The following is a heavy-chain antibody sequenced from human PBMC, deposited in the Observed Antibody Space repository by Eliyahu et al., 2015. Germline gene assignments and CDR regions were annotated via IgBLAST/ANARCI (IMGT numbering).Heavy chain of an antibody. CDR1: GFTFSSYG. Sequence: QVQLVESGGGVVQPGRSLRLXCAAXGFTFSSYGMXWVRQAPGKGLEWVAVISYDGSNKYYADSVKGRFTISRDNSKNTLYLQMNSLRAEDTAVYYCAKAYSSSWAFDYWGQGTLVTVSS. V-gene: IGHV3-30*18. J-gene: IGHJ4*02. CDR2: ISYDGSNK. D-gene: IGHD6-13*01. CDR3: AKAYSSSWAFDY.